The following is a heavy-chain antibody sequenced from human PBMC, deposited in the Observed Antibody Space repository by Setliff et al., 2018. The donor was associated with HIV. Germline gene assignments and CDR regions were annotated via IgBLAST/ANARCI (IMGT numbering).Heavy chain of an antibody. V-gene: IGHV4-38-2*01. Sequence: PSETLSLTCAVSGYSISSGCYWGWIRQPPGKWLEWIGSMYHTGSTYYSPSLNSRFTISVDTSKNQFSLKLRSVTAADTAVYYCARQPLYNDYDWRSYYFDYWGQGSLVTVSS. CDR1: GYSISSGCY. CDR3: ARQPLYNDYDWRSYYFDY. D-gene: IGHD5-12*01. J-gene: IGHJ4*02. CDR2: MYHTGST.